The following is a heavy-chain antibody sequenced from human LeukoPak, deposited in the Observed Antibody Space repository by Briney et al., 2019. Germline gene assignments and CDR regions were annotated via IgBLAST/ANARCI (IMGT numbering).Heavy chain of an antibody. V-gene: IGHV3-30-3*01. CDR1: GFTFSSYA. J-gene: IGHJ4*02. CDR2: ISYDGSNK. Sequence: PGWSLRLSCAASGFTFSSYAMHWVRQAPGKGLEWVAVISYDGSNKYYADSVKGRFTISRDNSKNTLYLQMNSLRAEDTAVYYCARGAQQLVDYWGQGTLVTVSS. D-gene: IGHD6-13*01. CDR3: ARGAQQLVDY.